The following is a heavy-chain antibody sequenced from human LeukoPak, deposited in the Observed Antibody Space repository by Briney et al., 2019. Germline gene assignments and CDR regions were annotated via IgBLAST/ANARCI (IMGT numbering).Heavy chain of an antibody. V-gene: IGHV4-31*03. CDR3: ARTPYYYDSSGYYYYFDY. J-gene: IGHJ4*02. Sequence: SQTLSLTCTVSGGSISSGGYYWSWIRQHPGKGLEWIGYIYYSGSAYYNPSLKSRVTISVDTSKNQFSLKLSSVTAADTAVYYCARTPYYYDSSGYYYYFDYWGQGTLVTVSS. CDR1: GGSISSGGYY. CDR2: IYYSGSA. D-gene: IGHD3-22*01.